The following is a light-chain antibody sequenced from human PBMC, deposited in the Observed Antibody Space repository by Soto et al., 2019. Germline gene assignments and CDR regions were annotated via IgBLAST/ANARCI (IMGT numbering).Light chain of an antibody. V-gene: IGLV9-49*01. CDR3: EEDHGSGSNFVVV. CDR1: SGYSNYK. J-gene: IGLJ2*01. Sequence: QLVLTQPPSASASLGASVTLTCTLSSGYSNYKVDWYQQRPGKGPRFVMRVGTGGIVGSKGDGIPDRFSVLGSGLNRYLTIKNIQEEDASDYHGEEDHGSGSNFVVVFGGGTKLTVL. CDR2: VGTGGIVG.